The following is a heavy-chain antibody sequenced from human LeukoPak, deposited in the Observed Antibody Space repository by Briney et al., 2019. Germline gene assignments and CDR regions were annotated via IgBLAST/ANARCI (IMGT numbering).Heavy chain of an antibody. CDR3: ARDPVGNTMVRGVPFDY. J-gene: IGHJ4*02. CDR2: INPSGGST. CDR1: GYSFTSYY. V-gene: IGHV1-46*01. Sequence: ASVKVSCKASGYSFTSYYMHSVRQAPGQGLEWMGIINPSGGSTSYAQKFQGRVTMTRDTSTSTVYMELSSLRSEVRAVYYWARDPVGNTMVRGVPFDYWGQGTLVTVSS. D-gene: IGHD3-10*01.